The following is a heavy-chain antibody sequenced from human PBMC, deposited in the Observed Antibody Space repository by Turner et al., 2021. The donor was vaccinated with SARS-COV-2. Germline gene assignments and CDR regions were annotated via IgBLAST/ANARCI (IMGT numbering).Heavy chain of an antibody. Sequence: EVQLVESGGGLVKPGGSLSLSCAASGFTFNSYSMNWVRQAPGKGLEGVSFISSSSSYIYYADSVKGRFTISRDNAKNSLYLQMNSLRAEDTAVYYCARGLGSNTTVVTPFGYWGQGTLVTVSS. J-gene: IGHJ4*02. CDR1: GFTFNSYS. CDR3: ARGLGSNTTVVTPFGY. D-gene: IGHD4-17*01. CDR2: ISSSSSYI. V-gene: IGHV3-21*01.